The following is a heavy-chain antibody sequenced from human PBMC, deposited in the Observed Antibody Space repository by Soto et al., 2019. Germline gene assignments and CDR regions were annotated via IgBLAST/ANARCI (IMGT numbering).Heavy chain of an antibody. CDR3: ARQGLGPLHGLVDV. D-gene: IGHD1-26*01. J-gene: IGHJ6*02. Sequence: QVQLQESGPGLVKPSETMSLSCTVSGGSISSYYWSWFRQSPVKRIEWIGSVHHSRGSSYNPSLQIRVAISLVTSKSQFPPKVPSVTAPDSAVYYCARQGLGPLHGLVDVWGQGTTVTVSS. CDR1: GGSISSYY. V-gene: IGHV4-59*08. CDR2: VHHSRGS.